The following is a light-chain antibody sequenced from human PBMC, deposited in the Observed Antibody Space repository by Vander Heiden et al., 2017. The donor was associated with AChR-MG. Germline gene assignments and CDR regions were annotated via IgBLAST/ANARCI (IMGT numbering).Light chain of an antibody. V-gene: IGLV2-14*03. J-gene: IGLJ2*01. CDR1: SSNVGSYNY. Sequence: QSALTQPAAVSGSPGQPIRSPCTGSSSNVGSYNYVSWYQQHPGKAPKLMFYDISKRPSGVSSRFSGSKAGNTAFLTIAGLQAEDEADYCCSSYTSSSAVVLGGGTKLTVL. CDR2: DIS. CDR3: SSYTSSSAVV.